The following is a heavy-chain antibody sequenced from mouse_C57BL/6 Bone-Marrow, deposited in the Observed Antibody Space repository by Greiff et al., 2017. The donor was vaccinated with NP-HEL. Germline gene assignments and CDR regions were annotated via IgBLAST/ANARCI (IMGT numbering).Heavy chain of an antibody. Sequence: QVQLQQSGAELARPGASVKLSCKASGYTFTSYGISWVKQRTGPGLAWIGEIYPRSGNTYYNEKFKGKATLTADKSSSTAYMELRSLTSEDSAVYFCVRRVFDYWGQGTTLTVSS. CDR3: VRRVFDY. V-gene: IGHV1-81*01. CDR1: GYTFTSYG. J-gene: IGHJ2*01. CDR2: IYPRSGNT.